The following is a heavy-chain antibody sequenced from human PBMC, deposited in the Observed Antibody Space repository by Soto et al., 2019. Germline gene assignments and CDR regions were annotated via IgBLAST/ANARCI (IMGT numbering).Heavy chain of an antibody. D-gene: IGHD3-22*01. CDR1: GGSISGGDYY. Sequence: QVQLQESGPGLVKPSETLSLTCTVSGGSISGGDYYWTWIRKSPVKGLEWIGNIYYTGTTYYTPSLKRRVTISVATSNNQFSLRLNSVTATDTAVYYCASGMGMIRRHDSCGQGTLVIVST. CDR2: IYYTGTT. CDR3: ASGMGMIRRHDS. V-gene: IGHV4-30-4*01. J-gene: IGHJ4*02.